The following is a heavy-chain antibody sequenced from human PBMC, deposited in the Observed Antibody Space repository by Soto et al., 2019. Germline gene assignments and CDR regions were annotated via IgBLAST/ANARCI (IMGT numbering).Heavy chain of an antibody. J-gene: IGHJ4*02. CDR3: VRGKVGSGSYAFDS. D-gene: IGHD3-10*01. CDR2: ISSGSSYI. CDR1: GFAFSTHG. Sequence: GGSLRLSCEGSGFAFSTHGINLVRHAPGKGLEWVSSISSGSSYIYYADSVKGRFTISRDNAKNSVHLQMNSLRAEDTAVYYCVRGKVGSGSYAFDSWGPGTLVTVSS. V-gene: IGHV3-21*06.